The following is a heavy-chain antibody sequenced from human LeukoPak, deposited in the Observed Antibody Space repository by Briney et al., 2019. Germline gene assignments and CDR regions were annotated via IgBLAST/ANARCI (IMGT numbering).Heavy chain of an antibody. V-gene: IGHV4-34*01. Sequence: SETLSLTCAVYGGSFSGYYWSWIRQPPGKGLEWIGYIYYSGSTYYNPSLKRRVTISVDTSKNKLSLKLSSVTAEDTAVYYCAREYSSSWYYFDYWGQGTLVTVSS. D-gene: IGHD6-13*01. CDR2: IYYSGST. CDR1: GGSFSGYY. CDR3: AREYSSSWYYFDY. J-gene: IGHJ4*02.